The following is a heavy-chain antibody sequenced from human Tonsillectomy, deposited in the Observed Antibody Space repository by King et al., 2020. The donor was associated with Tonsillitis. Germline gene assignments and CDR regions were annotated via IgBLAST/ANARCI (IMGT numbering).Heavy chain of an antibody. CDR3: ARGFSSTWFGGGWFDP. CDR2: FYHSGGT. CDR1: GGSISSYY. Sequence: VQLQESGPGLVKPSETLSLTCTVSGGSISSYYWSWIRQPPGKGLEWIGYFYHSGGTNYNPSLKSRGAISLDTSKNQISLKLTSVTAADTAVYYCARGFSSTWFGGGWFDPWGQGTLVTVSS. D-gene: IGHD6-13*01. V-gene: IGHV4-59*01. J-gene: IGHJ5*02.